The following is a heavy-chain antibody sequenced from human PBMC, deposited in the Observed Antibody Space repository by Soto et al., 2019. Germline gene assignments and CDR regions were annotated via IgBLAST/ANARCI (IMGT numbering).Heavy chain of an antibody. J-gene: IGHJ4*02. CDR2: INTDGSST. V-gene: IGHV3-74*01. Sequence: DVQLVESGGGLVQPGGSLRLSCAASGFTFSSYWMHWVRQAPGKGLVWVSRINTDGSSTSYADSVKGRFTISRDNAENTLYLQMNSLRVEDTAIYYGERDPPGRAGAGATDYWGKGTLVTVSS. CDR1: GFTFSSYW. CDR3: ERDPPGRAGAGATDY. D-gene: IGHD1-26*01.